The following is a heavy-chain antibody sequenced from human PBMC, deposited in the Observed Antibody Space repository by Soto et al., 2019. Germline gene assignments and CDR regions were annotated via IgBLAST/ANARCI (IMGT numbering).Heavy chain of an antibody. CDR3: AREDIVVVPAAMPGAFDI. D-gene: IGHD2-2*01. CDR2: IYYSGST. V-gene: IGHV4-31*03. Sequence: QVQLQESGPGLVKPSQTLSLTCTVSGGSISSGGYYWSWIRQHPGKGLEWIGYIYYSGSTYYNPSLKSRVTISVDTCKNQFSLKLSSVTAADTAVYYCAREDIVVVPAAMPGAFDIWGQGTMVTVSS. CDR1: GGSISSGGYY. J-gene: IGHJ3*02.